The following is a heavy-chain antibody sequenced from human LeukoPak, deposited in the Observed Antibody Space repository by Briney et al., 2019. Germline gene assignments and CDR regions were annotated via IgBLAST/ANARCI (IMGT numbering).Heavy chain of an antibody. Sequence: PGGSLRLSCAASGFTFSSYEMNWVRQAPGKGLEFVASISHDATDRYRESVKGRLTISRDTSKNTVYLQMNTLRAEDSALYYCTRTGLGYSLGNGLDAWGQGTLVTVSS. CDR1: GFTFSSYE. CDR2: ISHDATD. J-gene: IGHJ5*02. CDR3: TRTGLGYSLGNGLDA. D-gene: IGHD5-18*01. V-gene: IGHV3-30*03.